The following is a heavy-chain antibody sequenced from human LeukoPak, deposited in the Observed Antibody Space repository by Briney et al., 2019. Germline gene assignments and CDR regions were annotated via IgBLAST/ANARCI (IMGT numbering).Heavy chain of an antibody. V-gene: IGHV3-53*01. D-gene: IGHD3-10*01. CDR1: GFTVSSNY. Sequence: GGSLRLSCAASGFTVSSNYMSWVRQAPGKGLEWVSVIYSGGSTYYADSVKGRFTISRDNSKNTLYLQMNSLRAEDTAMYYCATLYGSGSYYNGVYFDYWGQGTLVTVSS. J-gene: IGHJ4*02. CDR2: IYSGGST. CDR3: ATLYGSGSYYNGVYFDY.